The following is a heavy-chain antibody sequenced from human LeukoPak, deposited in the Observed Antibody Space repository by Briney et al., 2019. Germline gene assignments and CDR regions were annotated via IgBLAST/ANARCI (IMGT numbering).Heavy chain of an antibody. D-gene: IGHD3-22*01. CDR3: ARGSITMIVVGFDY. J-gene: IGHJ4*02. Sequence: GGSLRLSCAASGFTFSSYSMNWVRQAPGKGLEWVSSISSSSSYIYYADSVKGRFTISRDSAKNSLYLQMNSLRAEDTAVYYCARGSITMIVVGFDYWGQGTLVTVSS. CDR1: GFTFSSYS. CDR2: ISSSSSYI. V-gene: IGHV3-21*01.